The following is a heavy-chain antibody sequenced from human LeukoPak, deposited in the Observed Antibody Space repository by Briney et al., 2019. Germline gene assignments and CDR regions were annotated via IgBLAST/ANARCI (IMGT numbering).Heavy chain of an antibody. D-gene: IGHD5-18*01. CDR3: ARLNVDTAMYRDY. CDR1: GGSFSGYY. J-gene: IGHJ4*02. V-gene: IGHV4-34*01. CDR2: INHSGST. Sequence: PSETLSLTCAVYGGSFSGYYWSWIRQPPGKGLEWIGEINHSGSTNYNPSLKSRVTISVDTSKNQFSLKLSSVTAADTAVYYCARLNVDTAMYRDYWGQGTLVTVSS.